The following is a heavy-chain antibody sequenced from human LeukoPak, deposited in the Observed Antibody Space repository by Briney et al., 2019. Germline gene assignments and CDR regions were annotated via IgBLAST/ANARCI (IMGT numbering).Heavy chain of an antibody. J-gene: IGHJ4*02. D-gene: IGHD3-22*01. CDR3: AREVYYYDSSGLGFDY. CDR1: GFTFSSYS. CDR2: ISSSSSYI. Sequence: SGGSLRLSCAASGFTFSSYSMNWVRQAPGKGLEWVSSISSSSSYIYYADSVKGRFTISRDNAKNSLYLQMNSLRAEDTAVYYCAREVYYYDSSGLGFDYWGQGTLVTVSS. V-gene: IGHV3-21*01.